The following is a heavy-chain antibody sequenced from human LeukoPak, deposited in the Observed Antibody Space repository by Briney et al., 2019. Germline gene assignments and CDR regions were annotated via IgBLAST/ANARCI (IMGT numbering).Heavy chain of an antibody. V-gene: IGHV3-48*03. CDR2: ISSSGSTI. CDR3: ARANRIGAFDI. Sequence: GGSLRLSCAASGFTFSSYEMNWVRQAPGKGLEWVSYISSSGSTIYYADSVKGRFTISRDNAKNSLYPQMNSLSAEDTAVYYCARANRIGAFDIWGQGTMVTVSS. J-gene: IGHJ3*02. D-gene: IGHD1-14*01. CDR1: GFTFSSYE.